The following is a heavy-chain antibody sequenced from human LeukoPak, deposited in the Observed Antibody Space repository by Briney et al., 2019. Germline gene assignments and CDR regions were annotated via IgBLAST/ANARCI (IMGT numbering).Heavy chain of an antibody. Sequence: PSETLSLTCTVSGGSINNYYWSWIRQPPGKGLEWIGYIYYSGNTNYNPSLKSRVTISVDTSKNHFSLKLSSVTAADTAVYYCAKFPYQSGGWYRYFGSWGQGTLVTVSS. CDR2: IYYSGNT. J-gene: IGHJ4*02. V-gene: IGHV4-59*01. D-gene: IGHD6-19*01. CDR3: AKFPYQSGGWYRYFGS. CDR1: GGSINNYY.